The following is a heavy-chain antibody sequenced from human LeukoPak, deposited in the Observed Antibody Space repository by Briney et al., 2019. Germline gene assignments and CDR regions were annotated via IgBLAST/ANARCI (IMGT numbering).Heavy chain of an antibody. V-gene: IGHV4-59*01. CDR2: IYNGGTT. CDR1: GGSISSYY. J-gene: IGHJ4*02. D-gene: IGHD6-19*01. CDR3: AKVVRAWYVIDS. Sequence: PSETLSLTCTVSGGSISSYYWTWIRQPPGKGLEWIGYIYNGGTTNYNPSLKNRATISIDTSKNQLSLNLRSVTPADTAVYYCAKVVRAWYVIDSWGQGTLVTVSS.